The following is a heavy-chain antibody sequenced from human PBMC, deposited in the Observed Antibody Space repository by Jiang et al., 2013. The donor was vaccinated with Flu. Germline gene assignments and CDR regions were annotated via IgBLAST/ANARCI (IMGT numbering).Heavy chain of an antibody. Sequence: KISCKGSGYSFTSYWIGWVRQMPGKGLEWMGIIYPGDSDTRYSPSFQGQVTISADKSISTAYLQWSSLKASDTAMYYCARSGMGTMVRGVIPYYYYGMDVWGQGTTVTVSS. CDR2: IYPGDSDT. D-gene: IGHD3-10*01. CDR3: ARSGMGTMVRGVIPYYYYGMDV. V-gene: IGHV5-51*01. CDR1: GYSFTSYW. J-gene: IGHJ6*02.